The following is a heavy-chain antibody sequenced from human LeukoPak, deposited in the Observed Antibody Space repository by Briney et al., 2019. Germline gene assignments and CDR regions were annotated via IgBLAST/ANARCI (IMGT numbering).Heavy chain of an antibody. V-gene: IGHV4-39*01. J-gene: IGHJ3*02. D-gene: IGHD2-2*02. CDR2: IYYSGST. Sequence: SETLSLTCTVSGSSISSSSYSWGWIRQPPGKGLEWIGSIYYSGSTYYNPSLKSRVTISVDTSKNQFSLKLSSVTAADTAVYYCARLDCSSTSCYTLGAFDIWGQGTMVTVSS. CDR3: ARLDCSSTSCYTLGAFDI. CDR1: GSSISSSSYS.